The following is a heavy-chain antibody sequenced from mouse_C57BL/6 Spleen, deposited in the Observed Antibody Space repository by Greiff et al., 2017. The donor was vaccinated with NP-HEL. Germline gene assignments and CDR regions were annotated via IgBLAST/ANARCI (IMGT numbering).Heavy chain of an antibody. Sequence: EVQLVESGGGLVKPGGSLKLSCAVSGFTFSDYGMHWVRQAPEKGLEWVAYISSGSSTIYYSDKLKGRFTISRDNAKNTLFLQMTSLRSEDTAIYDCARGGYFSYWGQGTLVTVSA. D-gene: IGHD2-2*01. CDR1: GFTFSDYG. J-gene: IGHJ3*01. CDR3: ARGGYFSY. V-gene: IGHV5-17*01. CDR2: ISSGSSTI.